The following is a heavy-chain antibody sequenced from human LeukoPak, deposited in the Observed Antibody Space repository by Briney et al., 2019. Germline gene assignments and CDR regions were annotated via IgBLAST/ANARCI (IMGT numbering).Heavy chain of an antibody. D-gene: IGHD1-26*01. CDR3: ARLEVVGANYYFDY. V-gene: IGHV4-34*01. CDR1: GGSFSGYY. J-gene: IGHJ4*02. CDR2: INHSGST. Sequence: PSETLSLTCAVYGGSFSGYYWSWIRQPPGKGLEWIGEINHSGSTYYNPSLKSRVTISVDTSKNQFSLKLSSVTAADTAVYYCARLEVVGANYYFDYWGQGTLVTVSS.